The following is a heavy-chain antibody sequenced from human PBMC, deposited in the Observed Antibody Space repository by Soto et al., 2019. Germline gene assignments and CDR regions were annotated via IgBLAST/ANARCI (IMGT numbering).Heavy chain of an antibody. V-gene: IGHV3-33*08. CDR1: GFTFSIYS. J-gene: IGHJ4*02. D-gene: IGHD1-26*01. CDR3: ARDLGHGNGPFDY. CDR2: IWYDGTKK. Sequence: HPGGSLRLSCAASGFTFSIYSMNWVRQAPGKGLEWVSYIWYDGTKKYYADSVKGRFTISRDNSRNSLYLQMNSLRVEDTAVYYCARDLGHGNGPFDYWGQGALVTVSS.